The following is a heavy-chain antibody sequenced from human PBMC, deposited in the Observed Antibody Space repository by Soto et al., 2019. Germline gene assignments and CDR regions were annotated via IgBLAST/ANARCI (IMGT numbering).Heavy chain of an antibody. D-gene: IGHD6-6*01. CDR2: ISNSGAYT. Sequence: WGSMRLSCIRAGITSGFLFSTYPMSWVRQAPGKGLEWVADISNSGAYTYYADSVKGRFTISRDNSNNILSLQMNSLRVEDTAIYYCTRRPDAFDIWGQGTMVTVSS. V-gene: IGHV3-23*01. CDR3: TRRPDAFDI. CDR1: GITSGFLFSTYP. J-gene: IGHJ3*02.